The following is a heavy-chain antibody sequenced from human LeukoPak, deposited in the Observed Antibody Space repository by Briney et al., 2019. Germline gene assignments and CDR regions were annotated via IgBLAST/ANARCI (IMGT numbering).Heavy chain of an antibody. CDR1: GFTFSSYS. D-gene: IGHD3-10*01. CDR3: AKVLEGLWFGDGTYYFDY. V-gene: IGHV3-23*01. Sequence: PGGSLRLSCAASGFTFSSYSMNWVRQAPGKGLEWVSAISGSGGSTYYADSVKGRFTISRDNSKNTLYLQMNSLRAEDTAVYYCAKVLEGLWFGDGTYYFDYWGQGTLVTVSS. J-gene: IGHJ4*02. CDR2: ISGSGGST.